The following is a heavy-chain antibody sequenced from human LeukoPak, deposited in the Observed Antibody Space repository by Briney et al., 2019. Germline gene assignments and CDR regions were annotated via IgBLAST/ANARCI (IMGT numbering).Heavy chain of an antibody. CDR2: ITGDGGTT. V-gene: IGHV3-43*02. CDR3: AKDKYIYSYALDV. D-gene: IGHD3-16*01. CDR1: GFTFEDFS. J-gene: IGHJ6*02. Sequence: GGSLRLSCAASGFTFEDFSMHWVRQAPGKGLEWLSLITGDGGTTYYTDSVKGRFTVSRDNSRNSLYPQMNRLNTGDSAVYYGAKDKYIYSYALDVWGQGTTVIVSS.